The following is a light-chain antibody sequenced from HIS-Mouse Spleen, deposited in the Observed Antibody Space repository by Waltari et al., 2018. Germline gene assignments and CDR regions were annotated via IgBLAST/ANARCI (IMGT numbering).Light chain of an antibody. CDR2: EGS. V-gene: IGLV2-23*03. CDR3: CSYAGSSTFEV. J-gene: IGLJ2*01. CDR1: SIDVGRYNL. Sequence: QSALTQPASVSGSPGQSITISCTGPSIDVGRYNLFSWYQQHPGKAPKPMIYEGSKRPSGVSNRFSGSKSGNTASLTISGLQAEDEADYYCCSYAGSSTFEVFGGGTKLTVL.